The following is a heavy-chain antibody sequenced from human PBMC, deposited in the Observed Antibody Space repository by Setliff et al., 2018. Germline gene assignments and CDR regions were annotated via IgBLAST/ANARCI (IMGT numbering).Heavy chain of an antibody. V-gene: IGHV1-2*02. D-gene: IGHD3-22*01. Sequence: ASVKVSCKASGNTFTGYYIHWLRQAPGQGLEWMGCINPNSGDTTFAQKFQGRVTITRDTSNSTVYMELSSLRSEDTAVYCCAREGPSMVTAPGRSGYVDWGQGTLVTVSS. CDR2: INPNSGDT. J-gene: IGHJ4*02. CDR1: GNTFTGYY. CDR3: AREGPSMVTAPGRSGYVD.